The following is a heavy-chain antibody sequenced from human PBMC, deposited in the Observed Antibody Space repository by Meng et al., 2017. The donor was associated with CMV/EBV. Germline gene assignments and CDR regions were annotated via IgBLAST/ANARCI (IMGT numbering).Heavy chain of an antibody. V-gene: IGHV1-8*03. J-gene: IGHJ6*02. D-gene: IGHD6-6*01. CDR1: GYTFTGYD. CDR3: ARDNGARPGRPYYYYGMDV. CDR2: MNPNSGNT. Sequence: ASVEVSCKASGYTFTGYDINWVRQATGQGLEWMGWMNPNSGNTGYAQKFQGRVTITRNSSISTAYMELSSLRSEDTAVYYCARDNGARPGRPYYYYGMDVWGQGTTVTVSS.